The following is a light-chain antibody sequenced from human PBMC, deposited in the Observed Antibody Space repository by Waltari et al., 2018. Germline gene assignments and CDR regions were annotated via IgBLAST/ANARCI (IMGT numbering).Light chain of an antibody. V-gene: IGKV4-1*01. CDR2: WAS. CDR1: VLYSSNNKNY. Sequence: VLYSSNNKNYLSWYQQKPGQPPKLLIYWASTRQSGVPDRFSGSGSETDFTLTISSLQTEDVAVYYCQQYYSTPWTFGQGTKVEIK. CDR3: QQYYSTPWT. J-gene: IGKJ1*01.